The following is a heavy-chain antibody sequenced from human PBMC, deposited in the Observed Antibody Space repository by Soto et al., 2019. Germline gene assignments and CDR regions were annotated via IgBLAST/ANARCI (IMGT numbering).Heavy chain of an antibody. D-gene: IGHD3-10*01. V-gene: IGHV2-5*02. CDR1: GFSLSTSGVG. J-gene: IGHJ4*02. CDR2: IYWDDDR. Sequence: QITLKESGPTLVKHTQTLTLTCTFSGFSLSTSGVGVGWIRQPPGKALEWLALIYWDDDRRYSPSLKSRLTITKDTSKNQVVLTMTNMDPVDTATYFCAHTSGGRGYFDYWGQGTLVTVSS. CDR3: AHTSGGRGYFDY.